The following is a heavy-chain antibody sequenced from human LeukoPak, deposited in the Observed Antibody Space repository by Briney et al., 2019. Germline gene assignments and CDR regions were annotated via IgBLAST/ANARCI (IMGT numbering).Heavy chain of an antibody. J-gene: IGHJ6*04. V-gene: IGHV4-4*02. CDR2: IHHSEST. D-gene: IGHD4-11*01. CDR3: ARSPYTYYAMGV. Sequence: PSETLSLTCDVSGDSISSRNWWSWVRQSPGKGLEWIGEIHHSESTNSNPSLKSRVTISVDKSKNQISLKLTSVTAADTAVYFCARSPYTYYAMGVWGKGTTVTVSS. CDR1: GDSISSRNW.